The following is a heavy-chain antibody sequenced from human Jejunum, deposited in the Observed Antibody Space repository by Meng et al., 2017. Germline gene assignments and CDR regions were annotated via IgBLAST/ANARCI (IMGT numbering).Heavy chain of an antibody. V-gene: IGHV2-5*02. CDR3: AHRLAYSSNYNVGWFDP. Sequence: QNTFKESGPTLVKPTQTLTLTCTFSGFSLTTGGVGVAWLRQPPGKALECLALIYWDDDKRYNPSLKNRLTITKDTSKNQVVLTMTNVDPVDTATYYCAHRLAYSSNYNVGWFDPWGQGTLVTVSS. CDR1: GFSLTTGGVG. J-gene: IGHJ5*02. D-gene: IGHD6-13*01. CDR2: IYWDDDK.